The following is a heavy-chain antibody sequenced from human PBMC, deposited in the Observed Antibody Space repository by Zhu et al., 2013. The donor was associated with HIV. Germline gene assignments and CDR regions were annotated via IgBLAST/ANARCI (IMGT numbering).Heavy chain of an antibody. CDR3: ATDCRYGSEYDNWFDP. J-gene: IGHJ5*02. D-gene: IGHD6-19*01. Sequence: QVQLVQSGAEVKKPGASVKVSCKVSGYTLTELSMHWVRQAPGKGLEWMGGFDPEDGETIYAEKFQGRVTITADTSTDTAYMELSSLRSEDTAVYYCATDCRYGSEYDNWFDPWGQGTLVTASS. CDR1: GYTLTELS. CDR2: FDPEDGET. V-gene: IGHV1-24*01.